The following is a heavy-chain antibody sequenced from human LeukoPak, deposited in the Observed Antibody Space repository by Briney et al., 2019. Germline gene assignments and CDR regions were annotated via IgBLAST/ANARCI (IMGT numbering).Heavy chain of an antibody. CDR2: IYHSGST. D-gene: IGHD3-22*01. Sequence: SETLSLTCTVSGGSISSGAYYWSWIRQHPGKGLEWIGYIYHSGSTYYNPPLKSRLTISVEMSKNQLSLKLSSVTAADTAVYYCARARDCYDSSGRRDAFDIWGQGTMVTVSS. CDR1: GGSISSGAYY. V-gene: IGHV4-31*03. J-gene: IGHJ3*02. CDR3: ARARDCYDSSGRRDAFDI.